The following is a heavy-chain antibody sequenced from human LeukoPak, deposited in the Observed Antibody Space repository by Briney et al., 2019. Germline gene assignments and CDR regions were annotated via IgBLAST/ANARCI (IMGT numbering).Heavy chain of an antibody. CDR1: GGTFSSYA. D-gene: IGHD3-3*01. Sequence: SVKVSCKASGGTFSSYAISWVRQAPGQGLEWMGGIIPIFGTANYAQKFQGRVTITADESTSTAYMELSSLRSEDTAVYYCARGGPYDFWSGYQTHYFDYWGQGTLVTVSS. V-gene: IGHV1-69*13. J-gene: IGHJ4*02. CDR3: ARGGPYDFWSGYQTHYFDY. CDR2: IIPIFGTA.